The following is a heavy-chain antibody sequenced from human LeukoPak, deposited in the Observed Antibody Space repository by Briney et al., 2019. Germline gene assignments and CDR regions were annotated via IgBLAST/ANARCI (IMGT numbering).Heavy chain of an antibody. J-gene: IGHJ4*02. CDR2: IIPILGIA. Sequence: GSSVKVSCKASGGTFSSYAISWVRQAPGQGLEWMGRIIPILGIANYAQKFQGRVTITADKSTSTAYMELSSLRSEDTAVYYCARGSSYGDPRPYWGQGTLVTVSS. D-gene: IGHD4-17*01. CDR3: ARGSSYGDPRPY. V-gene: IGHV1-69*04. CDR1: GGTFSSYA.